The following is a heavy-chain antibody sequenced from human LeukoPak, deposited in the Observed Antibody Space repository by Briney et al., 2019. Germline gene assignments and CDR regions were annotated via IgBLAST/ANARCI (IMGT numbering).Heavy chain of an antibody. CDR2: ISSGSRYT. CDR1: GFTFSDYY. D-gene: IGHD2-21*02. V-gene: IGHV3-11*05. CDR3: AKDLNRGVVTAMSFLAFDI. Sequence: GGSLRLSCAASGFTFSDYYMGWIRQAPGKGLECVSYISSGSRYTDYADSVKGRFTISRDNAKNSLYLQMNSLRAEDTAVYYCAKDLNRGVVTAMSFLAFDIWGQGAMVTVSS. J-gene: IGHJ3*02.